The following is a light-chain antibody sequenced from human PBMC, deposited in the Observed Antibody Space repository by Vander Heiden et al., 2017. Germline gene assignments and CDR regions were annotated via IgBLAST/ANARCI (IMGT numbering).Light chain of an antibody. V-gene: IGLV1-44*01. CDR2: TNH. CDR3: ATWDDSLNGWV. CDR1: SSTIGRNT. Sequence: QSVLNQPPSPCGTPGQRGTISCSGSSSTIGRNTVSWYKHVPGTAPKLLIHTNHQRPSGVPDRFAGSKSGTSASLAISGLQSEDEADYYCATWDDSLNGWVFGGGAKLTVL. J-gene: IGLJ3*02.